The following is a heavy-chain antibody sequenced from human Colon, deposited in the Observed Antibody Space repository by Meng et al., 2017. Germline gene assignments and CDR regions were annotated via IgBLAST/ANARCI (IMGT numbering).Heavy chain of an antibody. CDR2: IYYSGST. J-gene: IGHJ4*02. Sequence: QVQLQESGPGLVRPSETLSLTCTVPGGSVSSGSYYWSWIRQPPGKGLEWIGYIYYSGSTNYNPSLKSRVTISVDTSKNQFSLKLSSVTAADTAVYYCARGASDYDFDYWGQGTLVTVSS. CDR1: GGSVSSGSYY. D-gene: IGHD3-22*01. V-gene: IGHV4-61*01. CDR3: ARGASDYDFDY.